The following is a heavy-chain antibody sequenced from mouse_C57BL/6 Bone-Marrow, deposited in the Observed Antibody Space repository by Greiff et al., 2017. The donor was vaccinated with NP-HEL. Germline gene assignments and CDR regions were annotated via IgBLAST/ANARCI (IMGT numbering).Heavy chain of an antibody. V-gene: IGHV5-17*01. J-gene: IGHJ4*01. CDR2: ISSGSSTI. CDR3: ARGTMVTRGVYYYAMDY. D-gene: IGHD2-2*01. Sequence: VQLKESGGGLVKPGGSLKLSCAASGFTFSDYGMHWVRQAPEKGLEWVAYISSGSSTIYYADTVKGRFTISRDNAKNTLFLQMTSLRSEDTAMYYCARGTMVTRGVYYYAMDYWGQGTSVTVSS. CDR1: GFTFSDYG.